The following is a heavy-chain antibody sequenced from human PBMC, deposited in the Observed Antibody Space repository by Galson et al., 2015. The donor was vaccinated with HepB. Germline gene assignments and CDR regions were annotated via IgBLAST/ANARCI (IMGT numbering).Heavy chain of an antibody. J-gene: IGHJ4*02. D-gene: IGHD1-7*01. CDR3: ARSSSWELLDY. CDR2: INGDGRST. V-gene: IGHV3-74*01. CDR1: RFTFSSYW. Sequence: SLRLSCAGSRFTFSSYWMHWVRQPPGKGLVWVSRINGDGRSTSYADSVKGRFTISRDNAKNTLYLQMNSLRAEDTAVYYCARSSSWELLDYGGQGTLVTVSS.